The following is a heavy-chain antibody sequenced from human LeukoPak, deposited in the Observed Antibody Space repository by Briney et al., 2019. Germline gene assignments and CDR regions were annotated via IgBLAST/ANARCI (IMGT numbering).Heavy chain of an antibody. Sequence: SGTLSLTCAVYGGSFSGYYWSWIRQPPGKGLELIGEINHSGSTNYNPSLKGRVTISVDTSKNQFSLKLSSVTAADTAVYYCARGAEWELPYYFDYWGQGTLVTVSS. CDR1: GGSFSGYY. V-gene: IGHV4-34*01. CDR2: INHSGST. J-gene: IGHJ4*02. D-gene: IGHD1-26*01. CDR3: ARGAEWELPYYFDY.